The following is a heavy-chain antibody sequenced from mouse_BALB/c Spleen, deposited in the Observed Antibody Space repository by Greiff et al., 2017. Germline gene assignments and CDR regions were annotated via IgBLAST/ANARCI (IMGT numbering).Heavy chain of an antibody. V-gene: IGHV5-17*02. D-gene: IGHD1-2*01. CDR2: ISSGSSTI. Sequence: VQLQQSGGGLVQPGGSRKLSCAASGFTFSSFGMHWVRQAPEKGLEWVAYISSGSSTIYYADTVKGRFTISRDNPKNTLFLQMTSLRSEDTAMYYCARFTTATSYAMDYWGQGTSVTVSS. J-gene: IGHJ4*01. CDR1: GFTFSSFG. CDR3: ARFTTATSYAMDY.